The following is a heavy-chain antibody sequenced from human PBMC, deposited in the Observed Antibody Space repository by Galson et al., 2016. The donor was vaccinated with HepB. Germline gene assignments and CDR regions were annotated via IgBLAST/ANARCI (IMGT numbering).Heavy chain of an antibody. CDR3: ARAVTRTGLGTFDV. CDR1: GFTFSSSF. V-gene: IGHV3-53*04. D-gene: IGHD3/OR15-3a*01. J-gene: IGHJ3*01. CDR2: IYSSESR. Sequence: SLRLSCAASGFTFSSSFMSWVRQAPGKGLEWVSVIYSSESRYYTDSVKGRFTISRHNSKNTLYLQMNSLRPEDMAVYYCARAVTRTGLGTFDVWGQGTMVTVSS.